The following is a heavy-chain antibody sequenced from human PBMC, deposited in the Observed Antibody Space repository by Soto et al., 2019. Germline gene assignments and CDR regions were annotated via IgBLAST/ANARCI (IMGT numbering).Heavy chain of an antibody. CDR2: IYPGDSDT. J-gene: IGHJ5*02. CDR3: ARSGVGAKFYNWFDP. D-gene: IGHD1-26*01. V-gene: IGHV5-51*01. CDR1: GYSFTSYW. Sequence: PGESLKISRKGSGYSFTSYWIGWVRQMPGKGLEWMGIIYPGDSDTRYSPSFQGQVTISADKSISTAYLQWSSLKASDTAMYYCARSGVGAKFYNWFDPWGQGTLVTVSS.